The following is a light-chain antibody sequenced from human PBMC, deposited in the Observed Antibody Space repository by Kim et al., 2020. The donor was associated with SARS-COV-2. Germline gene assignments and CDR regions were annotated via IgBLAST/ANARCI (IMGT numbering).Light chain of an antibody. V-gene: IGKV1-27*01. J-gene: IGKJ1*01. CDR2: AAS. CDR1: QAISKY. Sequence: SVGDRVTITCRASQAISKYLACYQQKPGKAPKLLIYAASALQSGVPSRFSGSGSGTDFTLTISSLQPEDVATYYCQNYNSAPWTFGQGTKVDIK. CDR3: QNYNSAPWT.